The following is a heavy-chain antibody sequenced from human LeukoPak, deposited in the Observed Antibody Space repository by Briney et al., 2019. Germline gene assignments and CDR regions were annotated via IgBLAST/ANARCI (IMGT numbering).Heavy chain of an antibody. D-gene: IGHD3-10*01. J-gene: IGHJ4*02. CDR2: ISYDGSNK. V-gene: IGHV3-30*18. CDR3: AKGGGSGFVDY. CDR1: GFTFSSYG. Sequence: GRSLRLSCAASGFTFSSYGMHWVRQAPGKGLEWVAVISYDGSNKYYADSVKGRFTISRDNSKNTLYLQMNSLRAEDTAVYYCAKGGGSGFVDYWGQGTLVTASS.